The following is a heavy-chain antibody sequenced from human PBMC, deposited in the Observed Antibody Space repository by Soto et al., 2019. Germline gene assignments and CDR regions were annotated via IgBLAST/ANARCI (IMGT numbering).Heavy chain of an antibody. CDR3: ERSRGTIFWDV. D-gene: IGHD3-9*01. V-gene: IGHV3-53*01. J-gene: IGHJ4*03. CDR1: GFTVRSNY. CDR2: IYSGVST. Sequence: SGGSLRLSCAASGFTVRSNYMSWARQAPGKGLEWVSVIYSGVSTYYADSVKGRFTISRDNSKNTLYLQMNSLRAEDTAVYYCERSRGTIFWDVWGQGTLVPVSS.